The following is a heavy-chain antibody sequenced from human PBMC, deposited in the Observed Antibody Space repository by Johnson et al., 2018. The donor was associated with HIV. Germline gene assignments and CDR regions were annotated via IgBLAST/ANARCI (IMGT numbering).Heavy chain of an antibody. D-gene: IGHD3-22*01. CDR3: ARDRGDYYDSSGSDAFDI. V-gene: IGHV3-20*04. CDR2: INWNGGST. CDR1: GFTFDDYG. Sequence: EVQLVESGGGLVQPGGSLRLSCAASGFTFDDYGMSWVRQVPGKGLEWDSGINWNGGSTGYADSVKGRFTISRDNAKNSLYLQMNSLRAEDTAVYYCARDRGDYYDSSGSDAFDIWGQGTMVTVSS. J-gene: IGHJ3*02.